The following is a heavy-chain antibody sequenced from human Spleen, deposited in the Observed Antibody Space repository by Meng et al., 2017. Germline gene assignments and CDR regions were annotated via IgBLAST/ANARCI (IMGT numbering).Heavy chain of an antibody. J-gene: IGHJ5*02. CDR2: IGHAGAL. CDR1: GGSISSSSYH. V-gene: IGHV4-39*01. CDR3: VRSSGWVKTGFDP. D-gene: IGHD6-19*01. Sequence: QVQLQESGPGLVKPSETLPLTCTVSGGSISSSSYHWGWIRQPPGKGLEWIGSIGHAGALYYTPSLKSRVTVSIDTSANQFHLTLTSVTAADTAVYYCVRSSGWVKTGFDPWGQGTLVTVSS.